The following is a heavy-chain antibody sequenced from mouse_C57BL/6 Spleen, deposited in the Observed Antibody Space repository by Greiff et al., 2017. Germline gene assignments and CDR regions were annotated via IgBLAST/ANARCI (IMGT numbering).Heavy chain of an antibody. CDR3: APYGSSDLYAMDY. CDR2: INPSSGYT. V-gene: IGHV1-7*01. CDR1: GYTFTSYW. J-gene: IGHJ4*01. D-gene: IGHD1-1*01. Sequence: QVQLQQSGAELAKPGASVKLSCKASGYTFTSYWMHWVKQRPGQGLEWIGYINPSSGYTKYNQKFKDKATLTADKSSSTAYMQLSSLTYEDSAVYYCAPYGSSDLYAMDYWGQGTSVTVSS.